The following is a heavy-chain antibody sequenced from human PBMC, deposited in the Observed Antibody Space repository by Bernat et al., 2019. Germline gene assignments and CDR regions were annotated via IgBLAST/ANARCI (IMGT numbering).Heavy chain of an antibody. CDR3: GREMGQWLVRADAFDI. Sequence: QVQLVESGGGVVQPGRSLRLSCAASGFTFSSYAMHWVRQAPGKGLEWVAVISYDGSNKYYADSVKGRFTISRDNSKNTLYLQMNSLRAEDTAVYYWGREMGQWLVRADAFDIWGQGTIVTVSS. D-gene: IGHD6-19*01. CDR1: GFTFSSYA. V-gene: IGHV3-30-3*01. CDR2: ISYDGSNK. J-gene: IGHJ3*02.